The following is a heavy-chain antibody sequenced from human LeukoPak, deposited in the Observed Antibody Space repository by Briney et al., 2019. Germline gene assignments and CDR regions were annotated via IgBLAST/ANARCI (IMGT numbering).Heavy chain of an antibody. CDR3: ARDSRSYERSGYYHFDY. V-gene: IGHV4-59*01. CDR2: IYYNGSP. CDR1: GASLISYY. D-gene: IGHD3-22*01. J-gene: IGHJ4*02. Sequence: SETLSLTCTVSGASLISYYWNWIRQPPGKGLEWIGYIYYNGSPNYNPSLKGRVTMSQDTSKNQFSLKLTSVTAADTAVYYCARDSRSYERSGYYHFDYWGQGSLVTVSS.